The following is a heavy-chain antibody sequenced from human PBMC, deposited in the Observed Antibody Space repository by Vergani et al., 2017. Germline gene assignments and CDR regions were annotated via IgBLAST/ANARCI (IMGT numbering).Heavy chain of an antibody. CDR2: INHSGST. V-gene: IGHV4-34*01. CDR1: GGSFSGYY. Sequence: QVQLQQWGAGLLKPSETLSLTCAVYGGSFSGYYWSWIRQPPGKGLEWIGEINHSGSTNYNPSLKSRVTISVDTSKNKFSLKLSSVTAADAAVYYCSREHYDYYGMDVWGQGTMVTVSS. CDR3: SREHYDYYGMDV. J-gene: IGHJ6*02.